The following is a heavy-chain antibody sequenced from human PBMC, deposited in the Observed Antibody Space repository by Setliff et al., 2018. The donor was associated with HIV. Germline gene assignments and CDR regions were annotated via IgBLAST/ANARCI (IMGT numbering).Heavy chain of an antibody. CDR2: IIPIFGTA. V-gene: IGHV1-69*13. J-gene: IGHJ4*02. D-gene: IGHD5-12*01. Sequence: ASVQVSCKASGGTFSSYAISWVRQAPGQGLEWMGGIIPIFGTANYAQKFQGRVTITADESTSTAYMELSSLRSEDTAVYYCARGRDGYNNLDYWGQGTLVTVSS. CDR1: GGTFSSYA. CDR3: ARGRDGYNNLDY.